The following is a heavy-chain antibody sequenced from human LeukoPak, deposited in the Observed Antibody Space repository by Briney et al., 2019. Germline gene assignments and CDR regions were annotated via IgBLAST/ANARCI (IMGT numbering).Heavy chain of an antibody. CDR1: GFTFSSYS. Sequence: PGGSLRLSCAASGFTFSSYSMNWVRQAPGKGLEWVSYISSSSSTIYYADSVKGRFTISRDNAKNSLYLQMNSLRAEDTAVYYCVRDGQQFLDYFDYWGQGTLVTVSS. J-gene: IGHJ4*02. V-gene: IGHV3-48*04. D-gene: IGHD3-3*01. CDR3: VRDGQQFLDYFDY. CDR2: ISSSSSTI.